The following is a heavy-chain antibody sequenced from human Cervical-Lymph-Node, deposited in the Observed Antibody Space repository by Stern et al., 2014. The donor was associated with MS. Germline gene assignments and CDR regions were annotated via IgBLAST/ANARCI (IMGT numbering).Heavy chain of an antibody. J-gene: IGHJ4*02. CDR3: AGRDVHGVDY. CDR2: IYYSGST. D-gene: IGHD5-24*01. Sequence: QVQLQESGPGLVKPSETLSLTCTVSGGSISSYYWSWIRQPPGKGLEWIGYIYYSGSTNYNPSLKSRVTISVDTSKNQFSLKLSSVTAADTAVYYCAGRDVHGVDYWGQGTLVTVSS. V-gene: IGHV4-59*01. CDR1: GGSISSYY.